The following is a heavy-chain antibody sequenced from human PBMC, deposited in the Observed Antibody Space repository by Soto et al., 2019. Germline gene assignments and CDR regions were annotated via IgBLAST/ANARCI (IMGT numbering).Heavy chain of an antibody. CDR2: IYGHGNE. V-gene: IGHV2-5*01. D-gene: IGHD5-12*01. J-gene: IGHJ4*01. CDR1: GFSLTTSAAG. CDR3: QPLSYSGTHYLD. Sequence: APTLVNATQTLTVTCSFSGFSLTTSAAGVGWIRQTPGKALEWLAVIYGHGNEQYSPSLNNRLTITKDTSKNPLILTMTPMVPLDTDNYYRQPLSYSGTHYLD.